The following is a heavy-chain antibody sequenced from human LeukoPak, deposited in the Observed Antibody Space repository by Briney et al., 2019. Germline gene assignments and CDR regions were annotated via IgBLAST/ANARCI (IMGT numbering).Heavy chain of an antibody. CDR1: GYTFTSYG. V-gene: IGHV1-18*01. CDR2: ISAYNGNT. D-gene: IGHD6-13*01. J-gene: IGHJ4*02. CDR3: ARARRSIAAAGTGFDY. Sequence: GASVKVSCKASGYTFTSYGISWVRQAPGQGLEWMGWISAYNGNTNYAQKLQGRVTMTTDTSTSTAYMELRSLRSDDTAVYYRARARRSIAAAGTGFDYWGQGTLVTVSS.